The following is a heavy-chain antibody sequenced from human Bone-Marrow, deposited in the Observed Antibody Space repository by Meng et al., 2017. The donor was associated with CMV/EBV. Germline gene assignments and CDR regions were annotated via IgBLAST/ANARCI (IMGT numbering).Heavy chain of an antibody. V-gene: IGHV3-53*01. CDR3: ARDAGGEFDY. Sequence: GGSLRLSCAASGFTVSSNYMSWVRQAPGTGLEWISAIYTGGNTYYADSVKGRFTISRDNSKNTIYLQMNSLRAEDTAVYYCARDAGGEFDYWGQGTLVTVSS. CDR1: GFTVSSNY. CDR2: IYTGGNT. J-gene: IGHJ4*02. D-gene: IGHD3-16*01.